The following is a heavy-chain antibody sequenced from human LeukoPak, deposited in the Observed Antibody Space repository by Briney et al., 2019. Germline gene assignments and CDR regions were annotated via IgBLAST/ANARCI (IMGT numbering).Heavy chain of an antibody. CDR2: INPSGGST. CDR1: GYTFTSYY. V-gene: IGHV1-46*01. J-gene: IGHJ4*02. D-gene: IGHD3-22*01. CDR3: SRGYYDRSGYSEGDY. Sequence: ASVKVSCKASGYTFTSYYMHWVRQAPGQGLEWMGIINPSGGSTNYAQKFQGRVTMTRDTSTGTVYMELSSLRSEDTAVDYCSRGYYDRSGYSEGDYWGEGTLVTVSS.